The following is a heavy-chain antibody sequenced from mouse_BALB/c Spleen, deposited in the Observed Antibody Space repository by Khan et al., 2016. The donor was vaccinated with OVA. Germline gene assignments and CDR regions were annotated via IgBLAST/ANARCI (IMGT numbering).Heavy chain of an antibody. CDR2: INTHSGVP. J-gene: IGHJ4*01. Sequence: QIQLVQSGPELKKPGETVRISCKASGYTFTTAGIQWVQKMPGKGLKWIGWINTHSGVPKYAEDFKGRFAFSLEISVNTAYLQITNLKNEDTATFFYARGGAAYDRNDGGAMEYWGQGTSVTVSS. CDR1: GYTFTTAG. D-gene: IGHD2-5*01. V-gene: IGHV9-4*02. CDR3: ARGGAAYDRNDGGAMEY.